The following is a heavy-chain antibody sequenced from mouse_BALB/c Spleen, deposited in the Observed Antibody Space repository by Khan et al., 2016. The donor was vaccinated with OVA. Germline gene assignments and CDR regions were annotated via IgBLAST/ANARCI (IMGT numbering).Heavy chain of an antibody. D-gene: IGHD1-1*01. J-gene: IGHJ4*01. V-gene: IGHV1S41*01. CDR1: GYTFTSYW. CDR3: ARENYYGSSHYAMDY. CDR2: ISPGSGTP. Sequence: DLVKPGASVKLSCKASGYTFTSYWINWIKQRPGQGLEWIGRISPGSGTPYYNEMFKGKATLTVDTSSSTAYIQLSSLSSEDSAVYFCARENYYGSSHYAMDYLGQGTSVTASS.